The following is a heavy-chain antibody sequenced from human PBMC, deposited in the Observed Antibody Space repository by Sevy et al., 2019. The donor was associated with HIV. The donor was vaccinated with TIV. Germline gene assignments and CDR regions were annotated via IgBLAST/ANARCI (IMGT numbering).Heavy chain of an antibody. D-gene: IGHD2-2*01. J-gene: IGHJ4*02. V-gene: IGHV7-4-1*02. CDR2: INTNTGNP. CDR1: GYSFTSYG. Sequence: ASVKVSCKASGYSFTSYGMNWVRQAPGQGLEWMGWINTNTGNPTYAQGFTGRFVFSLDTSVTSAYLQISSLKADDTAVYYCATSGVYCSSASCSPYYFDHWGQGTLVTVSS. CDR3: ATSGVYCSSASCSPYYFDH.